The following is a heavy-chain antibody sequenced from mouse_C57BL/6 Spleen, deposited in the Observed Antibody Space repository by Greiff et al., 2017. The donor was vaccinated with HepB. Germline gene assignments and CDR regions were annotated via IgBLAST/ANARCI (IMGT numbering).Heavy chain of an antibody. V-gene: IGHV1-80*01. Sequence: QVQLKQSGAELVKPGASVKISCKASGYAFSSYWMNWVKQRPGKGLEWIGQIYPGDGDTNYNGKFKGKATLTADKSSSTAYMQLSSLTSEDSAVYFCARSGGYDYDWFADWGQGTLVTVSA. J-gene: IGHJ3*01. CDR3: ARSGGYDYDWFAD. D-gene: IGHD2-4*01. CDR2: IYPGDGDT. CDR1: GYAFSSYW.